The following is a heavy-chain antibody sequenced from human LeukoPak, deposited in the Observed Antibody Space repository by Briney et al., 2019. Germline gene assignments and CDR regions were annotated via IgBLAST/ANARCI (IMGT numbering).Heavy chain of an antibody. D-gene: IGHD3-3*01. Sequence: GGSLRLSCAASGFTFSSYGMNWVRQAPGKGLEWVSYIGSSGSTIYYADSVKGRFTISRDNAKNSLYLQMNSLRAEDTAVYYCARTYPDYDFWSGYYRGAYYFDYWGQGTLVTVSS. CDR2: IGSSGSTI. V-gene: IGHV3-48*03. CDR3: ARTYPDYDFWSGYYRGAYYFDY. CDR1: GFTFSSYG. J-gene: IGHJ4*02.